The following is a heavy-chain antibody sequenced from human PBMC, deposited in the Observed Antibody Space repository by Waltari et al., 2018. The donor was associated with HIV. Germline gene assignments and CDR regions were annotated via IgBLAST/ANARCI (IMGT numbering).Heavy chain of an antibody. CDR2: IYYSWST. J-gene: IGHJ4*02. CDR1: GGSISSSSYY. CDR3: ARHSLTYYYDSSGYSVAFDY. D-gene: IGHD3-22*01. V-gene: IGHV4-39*01. Sequence: QLQLQESGPGLVKPSETLSLTCTVSGGSISSSSYYWGWIRQPPGKGLEWIGSIYYSWSTYYHPSLKSRVTISVDTSKNQFSLKLSSVTAADTAVYYCARHSLTYYYDSSGYSVAFDYWGQGTLVTVSS.